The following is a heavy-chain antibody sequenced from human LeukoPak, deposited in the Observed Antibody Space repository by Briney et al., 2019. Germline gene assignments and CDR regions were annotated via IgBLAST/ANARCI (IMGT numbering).Heavy chain of an antibody. D-gene: IGHD1-1*01. CDR2: ISWNSGSI. V-gene: IGHV3-9*01. CDR3: AKDALDH. Sequence: GGSLRLSCAASGFTFDDYATHWVRQAPGEGLEWVSGISWNSGSIGYADSVKGRFTISRDNGKNCLYLQMNSLRAEDTALYYCAKDALDHWGQGTLVTVS. J-gene: IGHJ1*01. CDR1: GFTFDDYA.